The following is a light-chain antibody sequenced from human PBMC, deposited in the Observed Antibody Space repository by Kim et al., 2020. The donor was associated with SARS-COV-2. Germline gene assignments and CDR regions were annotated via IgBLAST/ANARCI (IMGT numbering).Light chain of an antibody. V-gene: IGLV3-1*01. J-gene: IGLJ1*01. CDR1: KLGEKY. Sequence: SYELTQPPSVSVSPGQTATVTCSGDKLGEKYASWYQQKPGQSPVLVIYQDNKRPSGIPERFSGSYSGNTATLTISGAQAMDEADYYCLAWHITSYVFGTGTNVTVL. CDR3: LAWHITSYV. CDR2: QDN.